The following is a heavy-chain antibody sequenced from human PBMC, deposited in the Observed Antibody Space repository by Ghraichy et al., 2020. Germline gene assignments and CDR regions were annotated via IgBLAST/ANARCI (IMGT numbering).Heavy chain of an antibody. V-gene: IGHV3-74*01. CDR3: ARADIGGGSFYSQ. D-gene: IGHD1-26*01. Sequence: LSLTCAASGFTFNSYWMHWVRQAPGKGLVWVSRIYSDGSTNYADSMEGRFTISRDNAKNTVYLQMNILRADDTAVYYCARADIGGGSFYSQWGQGTLVTVSS. J-gene: IGHJ4*02. CDR2: IYSDGST. CDR1: GFTFNSYW.